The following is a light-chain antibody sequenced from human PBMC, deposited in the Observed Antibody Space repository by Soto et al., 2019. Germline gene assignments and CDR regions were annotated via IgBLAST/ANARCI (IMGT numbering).Light chain of an antibody. CDR3: SSYTSSSTLNWV. Sequence: QSALTQPASVSGSPGQSITISCTGTSSDVGGYNYVSWYQQHPGKAPKLMIYDVSNRPSGVSKRFSGSKSGNTASLTISGLQAEDEADYYCSSYTSSSTLNWVFGGGTKLTVL. J-gene: IGLJ3*02. CDR2: DVS. CDR1: SSDVGGYNY. V-gene: IGLV2-14*01.